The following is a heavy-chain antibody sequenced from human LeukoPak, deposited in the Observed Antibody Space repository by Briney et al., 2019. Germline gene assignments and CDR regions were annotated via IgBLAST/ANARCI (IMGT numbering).Heavy chain of an antibody. Sequence: GGSLRLSCATSGFTFSSYSMNWVRQAPGKGLEWVSSISSSSSYIYYADSVKGRFTISRDNAKNSLYLQMNSLRAEHTAVYYCARGTVGNFDYWGQGTLVTVSS. V-gene: IGHV3-21*01. CDR2: ISSSSSYI. CDR1: GFTFSSYS. CDR3: ARGTVGNFDY. J-gene: IGHJ4*02. D-gene: IGHD4-23*01.